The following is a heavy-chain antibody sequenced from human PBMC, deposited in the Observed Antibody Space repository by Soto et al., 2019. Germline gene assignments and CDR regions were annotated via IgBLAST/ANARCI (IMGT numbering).Heavy chain of an antibody. Sequence: ASVKVSCKASGYTFTSYYMHWVRQAPGQGLEWMGIINPSGGSTSYAQKFQGRVTMTRDTSTSTVYMELSSLRSEDTAVYYCAREARIVLVPAAMTRIDYWGQGTLVTVSS. CDR3: AREARIVLVPAAMTRIDY. CDR2: INPSGGST. J-gene: IGHJ4*02. CDR1: GYTFTSYY. V-gene: IGHV1-46*01. D-gene: IGHD2-2*01.